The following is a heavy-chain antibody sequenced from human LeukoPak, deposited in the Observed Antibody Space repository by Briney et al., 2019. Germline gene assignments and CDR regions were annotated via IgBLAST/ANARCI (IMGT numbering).Heavy chain of an antibody. CDR3: ARPLADIAVVMD. CDR1: GFTFSSYA. J-gene: IGHJ4*02. CDR2: ISYDGSNK. D-gene: IGHD2-15*01. Sequence: GGSLRLSCAASGFTFSSYAMHWVRQAPGKGLEWVAVISYDGSNKYYADSVKGRFTISRDNSKNTLYLQMNSLRAEDTAVYYCARPLADIAVVMDWGQGTLVTVSS. V-gene: IGHV3-30-3*01.